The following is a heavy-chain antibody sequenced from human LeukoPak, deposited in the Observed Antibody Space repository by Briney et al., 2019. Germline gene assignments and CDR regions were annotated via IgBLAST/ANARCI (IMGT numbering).Heavy chain of an antibody. CDR2: IYYSGRT. D-gene: IGHD3-22*01. CDR1: GDSVSRSDSY. CDR3: ARRRYYDGSGYLE. V-gene: IGHV4-39*01. J-gene: IGHJ1*01. Sequence: SETLSLTCSVSGDSVSRSDSYWDWIRQPPGKGLEWIGTIYYSGRTYYSPSLKSRVTMSVDPSNNQFSLSLRSVTAADTAVYYCARRRYYDGSGYLEWGQGTLLSVSS.